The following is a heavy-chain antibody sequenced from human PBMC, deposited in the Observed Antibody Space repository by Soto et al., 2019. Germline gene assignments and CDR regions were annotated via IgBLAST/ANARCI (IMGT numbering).Heavy chain of an antibody. CDR1: GGSINSGGYC. CDR3: SRGILV. J-gene: IGHJ4*02. Sequence: QVQLQESGPGLVKPSQTLSLTCTVSGGSINSGGYCWSWIRQHPGKGLDWIGCISYGGSTSYNPSLKSRVTTSAATSKNQFSLKLTSVTAAETAVYYCSRGILVWGQGALITVSS. CDR2: ISYGGST. V-gene: IGHV4-31*03. D-gene: IGHD5-18*01.